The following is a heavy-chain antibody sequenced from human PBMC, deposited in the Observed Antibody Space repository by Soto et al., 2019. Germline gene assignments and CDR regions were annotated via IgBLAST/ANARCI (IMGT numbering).Heavy chain of an antibody. CDR3: VKGRGVMWREAPPTGPGFDY. CDR1: GFTFSNFG. D-gene: IGHD2-8*02. V-gene: IGHV3-30*18. J-gene: IGHJ4*02. CDR2: ISHDGTNK. Sequence: QVRLVESGGGVVQPGRSLRLSCAASGFTFSNFGMHWVRQAPGKGLEWMTTISHDGTNKYYADCVKGRFTISTDNSKNTLYLEMNNLRAEDAAVYYCVKGRGVMWREAPPTGPGFDYWGQGTLVTVSS.